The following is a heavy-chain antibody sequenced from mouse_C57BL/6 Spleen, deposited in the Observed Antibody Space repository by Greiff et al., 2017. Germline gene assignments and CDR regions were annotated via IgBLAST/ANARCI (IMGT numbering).Heavy chain of an antibody. CDR3: EWGGYYDYYWMAY. J-gene: IGHJ4*01. D-gene: IGHD2-3*01. CDR1: GYTFTSYW. Sequence: QVQLQQPGAELVKPGASVKLSCKASGYTFTSYWMHWVKQRPGRGLEWIGRIDPYSGGTKYNEKFKSKGTLTVDKPSSTAYMQLSSLRSEDSAVYYCEWGGYYDYYWMAYWGQGTLVTVSS. CDR2: IDPYSGGT. V-gene: IGHV1-72*01.